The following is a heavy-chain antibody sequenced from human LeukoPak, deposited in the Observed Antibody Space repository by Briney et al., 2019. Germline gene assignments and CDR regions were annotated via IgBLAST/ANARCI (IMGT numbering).Heavy chain of an antibody. D-gene: IGHD6-19*01. Sequence: GGSLRLSCAASGFTFSSYAMSWVRQAPGKWLEWVSAISGSGGCTYYADSVKGRFTISRDNSKNTLYLQMNSLRAEDTAVYYCAKYRYHTVAGTLDVWGKGTTVTVSS. J-gene: IGHJ6*04. CDR1: GFTFSSYA. CDR3: AKYRYHTVAGTLDV. V-gene: IGHV3-23*01. CDR2: ISGSGGCT.